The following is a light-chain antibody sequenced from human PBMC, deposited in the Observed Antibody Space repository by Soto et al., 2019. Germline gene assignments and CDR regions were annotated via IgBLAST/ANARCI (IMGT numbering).Light chain of an antibody. CDR3: QQRSNWPPLYS. CDR2: DAS. Sequence: EIVLTQSPATLSLSPGERATLSCRASQSVSTYLAWYQHKPGQAPRLLTYDASNRATGIPARFSGSGSGTDFTLTISSLEPADFAVYYCQQRSNWPPLYSFGQGTKLEIK. J-gene: IGKJ2*01. CDR1: QSVSTY. V-gene: IGKV3-11*01.